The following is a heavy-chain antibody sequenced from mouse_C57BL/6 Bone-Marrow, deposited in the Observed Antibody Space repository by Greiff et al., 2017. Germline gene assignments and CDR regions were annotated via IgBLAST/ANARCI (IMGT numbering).Heavy chain of an antibody. J-gene: IGHJ2*01. Sequence: VHVKQSGPVLVKPGASVKMSCKASGYTFTDYYMNWVKQSHGKSLEWIGVINPYNGGTSYNQKFKGKATLTVDKSSSTAYMELNSLTSEDSAVYYCARSGLRHDYWGQGTTLTVSS. CDR1: GYTFTDYY. D-gene: IGHD2-2*01. CDR2: INPYNGGT. V-gene: IGHV1-19*01. CDR3: ARSGLRHDY.